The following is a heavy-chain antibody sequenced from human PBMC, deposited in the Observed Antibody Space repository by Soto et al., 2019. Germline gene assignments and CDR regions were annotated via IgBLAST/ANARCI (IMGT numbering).Heavy chain of an antibody. CDR3: ARGVGDYYDSSGYYYTYYYYGMDV. V-gene: IGHV4-59*01. D-gene: IGHD3-22*01. CDR1: GCSISSYY. CDR2: IYYSGST. J-gene: IGHJ6*02. Sequence: SETLSLTCTVSGCSISSYYWSWIRQPPGKGLEWIGYIYYSGSTNYNPSLKSRVTISVDTSKNQFSLKLSSVTAADTAVYYCARGVGDYYDSSGYYYTYYYYGMDVWGQGTTVT.